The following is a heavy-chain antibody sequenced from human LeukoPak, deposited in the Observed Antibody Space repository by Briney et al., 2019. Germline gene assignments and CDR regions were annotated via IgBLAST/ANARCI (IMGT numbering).Heavy chain of an antibody. D-gene: IGHD6-19*01. Sequence: GGSLRLSCAASGFTFGSHAMGWVRQPPGKGLEWVSGIVGSGGSTYYADSVKGRFTISRDNSKNTLYLQMGSLRDEDMSVYYCARDEAGYSSDWGQGTLVTVSS. V-gene: IGHV3-23*01. CDR3: ARDEAGYSSD. CDR2: IVGSGGST. J-gene: IGHJ1*01. CDR1: GFTFGSHA.